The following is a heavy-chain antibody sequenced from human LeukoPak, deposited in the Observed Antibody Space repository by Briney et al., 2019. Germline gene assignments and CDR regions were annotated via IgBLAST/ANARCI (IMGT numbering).Heavy chain of an antibody. J-gene: IGHJ6*02. V-gene: IGHV4-34*01. CDR2: INHSGST. CDR3: ASDNYGSGSYIYYGMDV. CDR1: GGSFSGYY. D-gene: IGHD3-10*01. Sequence: SETLSLTCAVYGGSFSGYYWSWIRQPPGKGLEWIGEINHSGSTNYNPSLKSRVTISVDTSKNQFSLKLSSVTAADTAVYYCASDNYGSGSYIYYGMDVWGQGTMVTASS.